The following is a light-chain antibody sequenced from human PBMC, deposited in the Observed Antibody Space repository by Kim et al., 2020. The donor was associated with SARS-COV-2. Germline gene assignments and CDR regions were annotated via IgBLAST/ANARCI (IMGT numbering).Light chain of an antibody. CDR2: GAS. J-gene: IGKJ4*01. CDR3: QQYAGSPLT. V-gene: IGKV3-20*01. CDR1: LSVSSSY. Sequence: LSPGERATRSCRASLSVSSSYLAWYRQKPGQAPRLLIYGASSRATGIPDRFSGSGSGTDFTLTISRLEPEDFAVYYCQQYAGSPLTFGGGPRWISN.